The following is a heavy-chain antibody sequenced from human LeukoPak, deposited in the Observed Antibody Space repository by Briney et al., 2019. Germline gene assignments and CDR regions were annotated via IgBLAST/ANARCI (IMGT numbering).Heavy chain of an antibody. CDR3: ARYRSSPNFDY. D-gene: IGHD6-13*01. Sequence: GGSLRLSCAASGFTFSPYTMNWVRQASGKGLEWVSSISSSSNHIYYADAVKGRFTISRDNANNSVYLQMNSLRADDTAVYYCARYRSSPNFDYWGQGTLVTVSS. CDR1: GFTFSPYT. V-gene: IGHV3-21*06. CDR2: ISSSSNHI. J-gene: IGHJ4*02.